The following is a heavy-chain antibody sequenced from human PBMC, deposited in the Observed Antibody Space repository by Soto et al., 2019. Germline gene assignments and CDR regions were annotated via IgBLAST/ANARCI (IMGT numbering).Heavy chain of an antibody. V-gene: IGHV3-23*01. CDR2: ISGSGGAT. J-gene: IGHJ6*02. Sequence: EMQLLESGGTLVQPGGSLRLSCSASTFTFKIYVMNWVRQAPGKGLEWVAAISGSGGATYDAASVEGRFTVSRDNSKATLFLQLNSLRVNVTAVYLCATGAPRPASNYYGLDLWGQGTTVTVS. CDR3: ATGAPRPASNYYGLDL. D-gene: IGHD6-6*01. CDR1: TFTFKIYV.